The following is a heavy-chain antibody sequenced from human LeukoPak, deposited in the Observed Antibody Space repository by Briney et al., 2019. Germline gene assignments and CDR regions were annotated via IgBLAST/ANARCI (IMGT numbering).Heavy chain of an antibody. CDR1: GFTFSNYW. CDR2: IKRDGSEK. CDR3: AKDGFDYYDSSGYYYFDD. V-gene: IGHV3-7*05. J-gene: IGHJ4*02. D-gene: IGHD3-22*01. Sequence: GGSLRLSCGASGFTFSNYWMSWVRQAPGKGLEWVASIKRDGSEKYYVDSAKGRFTISRDNSKNTLYLQMKSLRAEDTAVYYCAKDGFDYYDSSGYYYFDDWGQGTLVTVSS.